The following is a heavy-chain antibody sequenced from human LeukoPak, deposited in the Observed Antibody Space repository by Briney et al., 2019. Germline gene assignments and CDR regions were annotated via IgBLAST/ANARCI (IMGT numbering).Heavy chain of an antibody. CDR2: TYYRSTWYN. Sequence: SQTLSLTCAIPGDSVSSNSVTWNWIRQSPSRGLEWLGRTYYRSTWYNDYAVSVRGRITVNPDTSKNQFSLHLNSVTPEDTAVYYCARRLTQYDCFDPWGQGILVSVSS. V-gene: IGHV6-1*01. D-gene: IGHD2-2*01. J-gene: IGHJ5*02. CDR1: GDSVSSNSVT. CDR3: ARRLTQYDCFDP.